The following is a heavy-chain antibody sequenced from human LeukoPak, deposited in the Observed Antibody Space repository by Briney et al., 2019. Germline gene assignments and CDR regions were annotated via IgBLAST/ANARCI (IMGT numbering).Heavy chain of an antibody. Sequence: PGGSLRLSCAASGFTFSSYSMNWVRQAPGKGLEWVSSISSSSSYIYYADSVKGRFTISRDNAKNSLYLQMNSLRAEDTAVYYCARVLSDYYDSSGYPLDYWGQGTLVTVSS. D-gene: IGHD3-22*01. CDR3: ARVLSDYYDSSGYPLDY. CDR2: ISSSSSYI. CDR1: GFTFSSYS. J-gene: IGHJ4*02. V-gene: IGHV3-21*01.